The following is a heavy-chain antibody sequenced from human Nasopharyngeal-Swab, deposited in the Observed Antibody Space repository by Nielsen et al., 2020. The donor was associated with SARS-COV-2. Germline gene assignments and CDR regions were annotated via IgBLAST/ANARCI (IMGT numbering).Heavy chain of an antibody. J-gene: IGHJ4*02. CDR3: ATAYRSVSSTEY. CDR2: ISSYNGDT. Sequence: ASVKVSCKASGYTFTSFGISWVRQAPGQGLEWMGWISSYNGDTHYAHSLQGRITMTTDTSTSTAYLELRSLRSDDTAMYYCATAYRSVSSTEYWGQGTLVTVSS. CDR1: GYTFTSFG. V-gene: IGHV1-18*01. D-gene: IGHD3-10*01.